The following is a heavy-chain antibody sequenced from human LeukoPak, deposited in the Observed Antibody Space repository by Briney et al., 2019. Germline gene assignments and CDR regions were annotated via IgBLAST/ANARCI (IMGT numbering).Heavy chain of an antibody. V-gene: IGHV5-51*01. CDR3: ARRSSGSYSPFDY. Sequence: GASLKISCKGSGYRFTSYWIGWVRQMPGKGLEWMGIIYPGDSDTRYSPSFQGQVTISADKSISTAYLQWSSLKASDTAMYYCARRSSGSYSPFDYWGQGTLVTVSS. CDR1: GYRFTSYW. D-gene: IGHD3-10*01. CDR2: IYPGDSDT. J-gene: IGHJ4*02.